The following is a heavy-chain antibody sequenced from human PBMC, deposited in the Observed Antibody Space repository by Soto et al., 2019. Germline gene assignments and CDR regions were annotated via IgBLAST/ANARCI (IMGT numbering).Heavy chain of an antibody. V-gene: IGHV4-59*01. D-gene: IGHD2-15*01. CDR1: GGSISSYY. CDR2: IYYSGST. J-gene: IGHJ4*02. Sequence: SETLSLTCTVSGGSISSYYWSWIRQPPGKGLEWIGYIYYSGSTNYNPSLKSRVTISVDTSKNQFSLKLSSVTAADTAVYYCARDRCSGGSCYNFDYWGQGTLVTVSS. CDR3: ARDRCSGGSCYNFDY.